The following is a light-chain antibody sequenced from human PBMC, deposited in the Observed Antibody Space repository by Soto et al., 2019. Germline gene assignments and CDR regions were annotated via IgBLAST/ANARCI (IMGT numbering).Light chain of an antibody. J-gene: IGKJ1*01. CDR1: QGISNY. CDR3: QKYNGDSRT. CDR2: GAS. V-gene: IGKV1-27*01. Sequence: IPMTQSPSSLSASVGDRVTMHCRASQGISNYLAWYQQKPGEVPKLLIYGASTLQSGVPSRFSGSGSGTDFTLTISSLQPEDVATYYCQKYNGDSRTFGQGTKVDI.